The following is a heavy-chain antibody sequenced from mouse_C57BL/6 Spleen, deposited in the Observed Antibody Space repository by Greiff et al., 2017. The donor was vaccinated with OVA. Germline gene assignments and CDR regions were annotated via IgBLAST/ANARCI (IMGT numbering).Heavy chain of an antibody. CDR2: INPNNGGT. J-gene: IGHJ3*01. V-gene: IGHV1-26*01. D-gene: IGHD3-1*01. Sequence: EVQLQQSGPELVKPGASVKISCKASGYTFTDYYMNWVKQSHGKSLEWIGDINPNNGGTSYNQKFKGKATLTVDKSSSTAYMELRSLTSEDSAVYYCAGAISWFAYWGQGTLVTVSA. CDR1: GYTFTDYY. CDR3: AGAISWFAY.